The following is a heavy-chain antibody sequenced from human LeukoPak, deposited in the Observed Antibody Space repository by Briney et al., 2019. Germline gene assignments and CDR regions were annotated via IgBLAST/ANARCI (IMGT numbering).Heavy chain of an antibody. J-gene: IGHJ4*02. Sequence: PGGSLRLSCAASGFXFSSYWISWVRQAPGKGLEWVAKIKQDGSEKYYVDSVKGRFTISRDNAKNSLYLQMNSLRAEDTAVYYCARSPGRGGDLDYWGQGTLVTVSS. D-gene: IGHD2-21*02. CDR3: ARSPGRGGDLDY. V-gene: IGHV3-7*04. CDR1: GFXFSSYW. CDR2: IKQDGSEK.